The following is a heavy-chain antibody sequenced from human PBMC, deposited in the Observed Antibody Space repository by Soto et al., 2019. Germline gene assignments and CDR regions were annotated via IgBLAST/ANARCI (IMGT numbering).Heavy chain of an antibody. CDR3: ASCGYSGYDQNYYYYGMDL. Sequence: QVQLVQSGAEVKKPGSSVKVSCKASGGTFSSYAISWVRQAPGQGLEWMGGIIPIFGTANYPQKFQGRVTITADESTSTAYMELSSLRSEDTAVYYCASCGYSGYDQNYYYYGMDLWGQGTTVTVSS. J-gene: IGHJ6*02. V-gene: IGHV1-69*01. CDR2: IIPIFGTA. D-gene: IGHD5-12*01. CDR1: GGTFSSYA.